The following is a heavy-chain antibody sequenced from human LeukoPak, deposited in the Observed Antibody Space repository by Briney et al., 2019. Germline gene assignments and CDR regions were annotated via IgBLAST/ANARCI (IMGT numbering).Heavy chain of an antibody. J-gene: IGHJ4*02. CDR3: AIMTVDTAMVFDY. CDR2: ISGSGGST. V-gene: IGHV3-23*01. Sequence: PGGSLRLSCAASGFTFSSYWMHWVRQAPGKGLEWVSAISGSGGSTYYADSVKGRFTISRDNSKNTLYLQMNSLRAEDTAVYYCAIMTVDTAMVFDYWGQGTLVTVSS. CDR1: GFTFSSYW. D-gene: IGHD5-18*01.